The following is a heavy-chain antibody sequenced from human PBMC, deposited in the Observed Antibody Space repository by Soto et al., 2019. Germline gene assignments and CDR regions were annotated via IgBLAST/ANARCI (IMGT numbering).Heavy chain of an antibody. CDR2: ISSSGITK. D-gene: IGHD2-2*01. CDR1: GFTFSDYY. Sequence: PGGSLRLSCAASGFTFSDYYMSWIRQAPGKGLEWVSYISSSGITKYYADSVKGRFTISRDNAKNSLYLQMNSLRAEDTAVYYCARGGYCLSTNCPRFDYWGQGTLVTVSS. V-gene: IGHV3-11*01. CDR3: ARGGYCLSTNCPRFDY. J-gene: IGHJ4*02.